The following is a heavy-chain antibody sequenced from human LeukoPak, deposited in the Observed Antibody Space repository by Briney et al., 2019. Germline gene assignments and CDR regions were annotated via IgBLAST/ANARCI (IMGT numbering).Heavy chain of an antibody. J-gene: IGHJ4*02. D-gene: IGHD3-16*02. V-gene: IGHV3-21*01. CDR2: ISSSSYI. CDR1: GFTFSSYS. CDR3: AKGGYPTPFDY. Sequence: GGSLRLSCAASGFTFSSYSMNWVRQAPGKGLEWVSSISSSSYIYYADSVKGRFTISRDNAKNSLYLQMNSLRAEDTAVYYCAKGGYPTPFDYWGQGTLVTVSS.